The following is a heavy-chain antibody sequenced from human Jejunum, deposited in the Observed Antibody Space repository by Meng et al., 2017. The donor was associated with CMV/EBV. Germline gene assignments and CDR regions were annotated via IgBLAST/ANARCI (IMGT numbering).Heavy chain of an antibody. CDR3: ARRRRWYYDSSGYYYGNADAFDI. J-gene: IGHJ3*02. CDR2: INQDGSQK. V-gene: IGHV3-7*01. Sequence: MTWVRQVPGKGLEWVASINQDGSQKYYMDSVKGRFTISRDNAKNSLYLQMNSLRAEDTAVYYCARRRRWYYDSSGYYYGNADAFDIWGQGTMVTVSS. D-gene: IGHD3-22*01.